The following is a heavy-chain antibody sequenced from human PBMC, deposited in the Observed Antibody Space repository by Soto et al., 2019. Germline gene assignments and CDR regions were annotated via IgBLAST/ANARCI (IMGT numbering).Heavy chain of an antibody. CDR2: INAGNGDT. V-gene: IGHV1-3*01. CDR3: ARDWTHYDSRGLGDY. J-gene: IGHJ4*02. Sequence: SXRVSFTDSGYTXTSYPMDLVRQAPGQGLEWMGWINAGNGDTKYSQKFQVRVTITRDTSARKAYMELSSMRSHHTPVYYGARDWTHYDSRGLGDYWGQGTLGTVS. D-gene: IGHD3-22*01. CDR1: GYTXTSYP.